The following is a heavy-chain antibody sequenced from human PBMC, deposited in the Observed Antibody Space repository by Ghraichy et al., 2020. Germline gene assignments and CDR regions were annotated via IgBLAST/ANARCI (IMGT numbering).Heavy chain of an antibody. CDR1: GFTFSSYA. Sequence: GGSLRLSCAASGFTFSSYAIHWVRQAPGKGLEYVSAISSNGGSTYYANSVKGRFTISRDNSKNTLYLQMNSLRADDMAVYYCARGIQLWSRDNYYYGLYVWGQGPTVTV. V-gene: IGHV3-64*01. CDR3: ARGIQLWSRDNYYYGLYV. J-gene: IGHJ6*02. D-gene: IGHD5-18*01. CDR2: ISSNGGST.